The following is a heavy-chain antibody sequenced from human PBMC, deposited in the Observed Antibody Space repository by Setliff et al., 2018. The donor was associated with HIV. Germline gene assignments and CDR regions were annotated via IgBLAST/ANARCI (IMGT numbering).Heavy chain of an antibody. CDR2: IYPGDSET. V-gene: IGHV5-51*01. J-gene: IGHJ3*02. Sequence: LGESLKISCRASGYSFTDYWIGWVRQMPGKGLECMGIIYPGDSETKYSPSFQGQVTISVDKSFNTAYLQWSSLRASDTTMYYCARVSRNLYGHLDGFDIWGHGTMVTVS. CDR1: GYSFTDYW. D-gene: IGHD3-10*01. CDR3: ARVSRNLYGHLDGFDI.